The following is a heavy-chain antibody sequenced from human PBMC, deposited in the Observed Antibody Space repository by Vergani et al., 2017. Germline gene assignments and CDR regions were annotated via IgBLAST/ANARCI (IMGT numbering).Heavy chain of an antibody. CDR1: GGSISSGSYY. V-gene: IGHV4-61*02. CDR3: ARATGSYCSSTSCYLGRADPFLSRPKDYYYYGMDV. CDR2: IYTSGST. Sequence: QVQLQESGPGLVKPSQTLSLTCTVSGGSISSGSYYWSWIRQPAGKGLEWIGRIYTSGSTNYNPSLKSRVTISVDTSKNQFSLKLSSVTAADTAVYYCARATGSYCSSTSCYLGRADPFLSRPKDYYYYGMDVWGQGTTVTVSS. D-gene: IGHD2-2*01. J-gene: IGHJ6*02.